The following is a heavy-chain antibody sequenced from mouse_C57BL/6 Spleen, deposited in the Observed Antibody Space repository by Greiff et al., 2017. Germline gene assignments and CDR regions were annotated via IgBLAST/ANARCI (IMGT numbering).Heavy chain of an antibody. CDR3: ARGLITTVVGRYFDV. D-gene: IGHD1-1*01. Sequence: VQLQQPGAELVMPGASVKLSCKASGYTFTSYWMHWVKQRPGQGLEWIGEIDPSDSYTNYNQKFKGKSTLTVDKSSSTAYLQLSRLTSEDSAVYYCARGLITTVVGRYFDVWGTGTTVTVSS. CDR2: IDPSDSYT. CDR1: GYTFTSYW. V-gene: IGHV1-69*01. J-gene: IGHJ1*03.